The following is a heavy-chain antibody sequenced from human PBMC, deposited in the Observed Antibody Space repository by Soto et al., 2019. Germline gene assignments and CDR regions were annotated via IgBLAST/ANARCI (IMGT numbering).Heavy chain of an antibody. CDR2: ISPSGSNT. V-gene: IGHV1-46*03. Sequence: QVQVVQSGAEVKKPGASVKVSCKAPGYIFTNYYFHWVRQAPGQGLEWMGIISPSGSNTDYAQNFQGRVTMTRDSSTSTVYMELNSLRSVDTAVYYCARGGLDYASSFDYWGQGTLVTVSS. CDR1: GYIFTNYY. J-gene: IGHJ4*02. CDR3: ARGGLDYASSFDY. D-gene: IGHD3-10*01.